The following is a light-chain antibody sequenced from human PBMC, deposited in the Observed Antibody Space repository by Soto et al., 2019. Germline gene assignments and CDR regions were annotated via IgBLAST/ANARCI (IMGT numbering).Light chain of an antibody. J-gene: IGKJ2*02. V-gene: IGKV3-15*01. Sequence: EIVMTQSPATLSVSPGERATLSCRASQSVSSNLAWYQQKPGQAPRLLIYGASTRATGNPARFSGSGSGTEFTLTACILQCEECAVYYCQQYNTWPRGTFGQGTKLEIK. CDR2: GAS. CDR3: QQYNTWPRGT. CDR1: QSVSSN.